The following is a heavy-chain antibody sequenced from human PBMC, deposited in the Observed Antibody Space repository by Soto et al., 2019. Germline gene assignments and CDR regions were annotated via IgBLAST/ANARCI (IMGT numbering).Heavy chain of an antibody. D-gene: IGHD7-27*01. V-gene: IGHV6-1*01. CDR1: GDSVSSNNAA. CDR2: TYYRSKWYN. CDR3: AGAPPPYWGNFEY. J-gene: IGHJ4*02. Sequence: SQTLSLTCAISGDSVSSNNAAWNWIRQSPSRGLEWLGRTYYRSKWYNDYAVSVKSRIIINPDTSKNQFSLQVNAVTFEDTAVYYCAGAPPPYWGNFEYWGQGILVTVPS.